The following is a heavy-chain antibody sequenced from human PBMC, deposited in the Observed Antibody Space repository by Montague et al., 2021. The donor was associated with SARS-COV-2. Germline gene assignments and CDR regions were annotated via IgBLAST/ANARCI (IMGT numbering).Heavy chain of an antibody. D-gene: IGHD3-3*01. J-gene: IGHJ6*02. V-gene: IGHV2-5*08. Sequence: PALVKPTQTLTLTCTFSGFSLSTSGMCVSWIRQPPGKALEWLALXXWNDDKRYSPSLKSRLTITKDTSKNQVVLTMTNMDPVDTATYYCAHRRIRVTIFGVVTNPYYYYGMDVWGQGTTVTVSS. CDR2: XXWNDDK. CDR1: GFSLSTSGMC. CDR3: AHRRIRVTIFGVVTNPYYYYGMDV.